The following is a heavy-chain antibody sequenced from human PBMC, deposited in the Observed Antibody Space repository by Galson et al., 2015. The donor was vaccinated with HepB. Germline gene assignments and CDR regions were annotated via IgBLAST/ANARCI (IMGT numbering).Heavy chain of an antibody. CDR3: ARRGSGWSTPRAQKYYYYGMDV. J-gene: IGHJ6*02. V-gene: IGHV5-51*01. CDR2: IYPGDSDT. Sequence: QSGAEVKKPGESLKISCKGSGYSFTSYWIGWVRQMPGKGLEWMGIIYPGDSDTRYSPSFQGQVTISADKSISTAYLQWSSLKASDTAMYYCARRGSGWSTPRAQKYYYYGMDVWGQGTTVTVSS. D-gene: IGHD6-19*01. CDR1: GYSFTSYW.